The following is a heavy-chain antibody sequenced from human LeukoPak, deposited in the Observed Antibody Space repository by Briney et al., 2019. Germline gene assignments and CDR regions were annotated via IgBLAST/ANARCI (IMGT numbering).Heavy chain of an antibody. D-gene: IGHD3-10*01. V-gene: IGHV4-59*08. CDR2: IYYSGST. CDR1: GGSISSYY. J-gene: IGHJ4*02. CDR3: ARVLDYYGSGTRDFDY. Sequence: PSETLSLTCTVSGGSISSYYWSWIRQPPGKGLEWIGYIYYSGSTNYSPSLKSRVTISVDTSKNQFSLKLNSVTAADTAVYYCARVLDYYGSGTRDFDYWGQGILVTVSS.